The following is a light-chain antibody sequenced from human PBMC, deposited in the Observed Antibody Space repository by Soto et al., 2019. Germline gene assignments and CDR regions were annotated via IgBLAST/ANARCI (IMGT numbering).Light chain of an antibody. J-gene: IGKJ1*01. CDR3: QQYNNWPRT. CDR2: GAS. V-gene: IGKV3-15*01. CDR1: QSVSSN. Sequence: EIVMTQSPGTLSVSPGERATLSCRASQSVSSNLAWYQHKPGQAPRLLIYGASTRATGIPARFSGSGSGTEFTLTNSSLQSEDCAVYYCQQYNNWPRTFGQGTKVEI.